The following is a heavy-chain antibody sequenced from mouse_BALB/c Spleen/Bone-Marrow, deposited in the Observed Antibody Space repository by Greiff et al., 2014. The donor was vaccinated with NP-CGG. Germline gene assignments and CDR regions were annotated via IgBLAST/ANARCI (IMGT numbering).Heavy chain of an antibody. CDR2: IRLKSNHYAT. CDR3: TRPYDL. V-gene: IGHV6-6*02. Sequence: LQQSGGGLVQPGGSMKLSCVASGFTFSNYWMNWVRQSPEKGLEWVAEIRLKSNHYATHYAESVKGRFTISRDDSKSSVYLQMNNVRPEDTGIYYCTRPYDLWGQGTLVTVSA. D-gene: IGHD1-1*01. J-gene: IGHJ3*01. CDR1: GFTFSNYW.